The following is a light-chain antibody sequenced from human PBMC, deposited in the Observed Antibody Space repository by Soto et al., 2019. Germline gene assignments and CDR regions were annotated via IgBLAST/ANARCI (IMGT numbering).Light chain of an antibody. CDR1: HDIRSD. V-gene: IGKV1-6*01. CDR2: AAS. J-gene: IGKJ1*01. Sequence: ATQMTQSPSSLSASVGDRVTITCRASHDIRSDLAWYQKKSGKAPKLLIYAASSLQSGVPSIFSGSGSGSYFTLTISSLQPEDFATYYCLQDYTYPRTFGQGTSVEI. CDR3: LQDYTYPRT.